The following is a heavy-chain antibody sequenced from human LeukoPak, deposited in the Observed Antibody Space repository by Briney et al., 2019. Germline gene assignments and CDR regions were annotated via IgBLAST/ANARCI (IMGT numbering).Heavy chain of an antibody. V-gene: IGHV3-64*01. CDR1: GFTFSSYA. CDR2: ISSNGGST. Sequence: GGSLRLSCAASGFTFSSYAMHWVCQAPGKGLEYVSAISSNGGSTYYANSVKGRFTISRDNSKNTLYLQMGSLRAEDMAVYYCARGATYYYGSGSYVDYWGQGTLVTVSS. J-gene: IGHJ4*02. D-gene: IGHD3-10*01. CDR3: ARGATYYYGSGSYVDY.